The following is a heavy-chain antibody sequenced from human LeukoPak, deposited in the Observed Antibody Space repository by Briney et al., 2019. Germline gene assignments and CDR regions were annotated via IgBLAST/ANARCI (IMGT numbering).Heavy chain of an antibody. CDR3: AKDRFYSGTPRAFDI. CDR2: IYSDNT. V-gene: IGHV3-53*01. CDR1: GFTVSTNS. Sequence: PGGSLRLSCTVSGFTVSTNSMSWVRQAPGKGLEWVSFIYSDNTHYSDSVKGRFTISRDNSKNTLYLQMNSLRAEDTAVYYCAKDRFYSGTPRAFDIWGQGTMVTVSS. D-gene: IGHD1-26*01. J-gene: IGHJ3*02.